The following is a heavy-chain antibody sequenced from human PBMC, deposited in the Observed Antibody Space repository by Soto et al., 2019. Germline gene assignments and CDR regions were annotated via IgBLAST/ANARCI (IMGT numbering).Heavy chain of an antibody. D-gene: IGHD3-16*01. V-gene: IGHV3-72*01. CDR1: GFTFSDHY. J-gene: IGHJ6*02. Sequence: GGSLRLSCAASGFTFSDHYMDWVRQAPGKGLEWVGRTRNKANSYTTEYAASVKGRFTISRDDSKNSLYLQMNSLKTEDTAVYYCARDLDGMDVWGQGTTVTVSS. CDR3: ARDLDGMDV. CDR2: TRNKANSYTT.